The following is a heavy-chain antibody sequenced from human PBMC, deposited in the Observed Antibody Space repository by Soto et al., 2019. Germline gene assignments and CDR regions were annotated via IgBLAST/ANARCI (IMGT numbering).Heavy chain of an antibody. D-gene: IGHD2-2*01. Sequence: GGSLRLSCAASGFTFSSYSMNWVRQAPGKGLEWVSSISSSSSYIYYADSVKGRFTISRDNAKNSLYLQKNSLRAEDMAVYYCARDISPLVVPAARNWGQGTLVTVSS. J-gene: IGHJ4*02. CDR1: GFTFSSYS. V-gene: IGHV3-21*01. CDR2: ISSSSSYI. CDR3: ARDISPLVVPAARN.